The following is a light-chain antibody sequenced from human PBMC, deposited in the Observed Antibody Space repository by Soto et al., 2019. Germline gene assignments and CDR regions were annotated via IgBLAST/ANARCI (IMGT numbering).Light chain of an antibody. CDR3: QVWNSSSDHYV. V-gene: IGLV3-21*02. CDR2: DDS. J-gene: IGLJ1*01. Sequence: SYELTQPPSVSVAPGQTARWTCGGDIIGSESVHWYQQKPGQAPIVVVYDDSDRPSGIPERFSGSSSGNTATLTISGVEAGDEADYYCQVWNSSSDHYVFGTGTKVTVL. CDR1: IIGSES.